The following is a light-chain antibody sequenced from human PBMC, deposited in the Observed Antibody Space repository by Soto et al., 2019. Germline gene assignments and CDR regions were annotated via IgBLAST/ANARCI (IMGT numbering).Light chain of an antibody. Sequence: DVVMTQSPLSLSVTLGQPASISCRSSQSLAYSDGNTYLSWIHQRPGQSPRRLIYGVSNRDSGVPDRFSGSGSGTDFTLQISSVEAEDVGVYYCMQNTHWPRITLGPGTRLEIK. V-gene: IGKV2-30*01. CDR1: QSLAYSDGNTY. CDR3: MQNTHWPRIT. CDR2: GVS. J-gene: IGKJ5*01.